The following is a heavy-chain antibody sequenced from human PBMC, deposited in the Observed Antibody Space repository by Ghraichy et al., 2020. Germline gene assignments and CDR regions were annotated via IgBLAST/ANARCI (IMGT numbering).Heavy chain of an antibody. CDR3: SRRDGSGGYYGEDY. CDR2: INHSGST. D-gene: IGHD1-26*01. CDR1: GGSFSGYY. V-gene: IGHV4-34*01. J-gene: IGHJ4*02. Sequence: SETLSLTCTVYGGSFSGYYWNWSRKRPGKGMELIWEINHSGSTNYNPSLKSQVTISVDTSKNKFSLKLSSGTATDTAVYYCSRRDGSGGYYGEDYWGQGTLVTVSS.